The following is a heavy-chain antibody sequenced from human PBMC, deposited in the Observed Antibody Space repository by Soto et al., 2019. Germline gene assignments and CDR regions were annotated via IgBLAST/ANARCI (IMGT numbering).Heavy chain of an antibody. V-gene: IGHV1-2*02. Sequence: GASVKVSCKASGYTFTGYYMHWVRQAPGQGLEWMGWINPNSGGTNYAQKFQGRVTMTRDTSISTAYMELSRLRSDDTAVYYCARLGYCSSTSCYTPPDVWGQGTTVTVSS. J-gene: IGHJ6*02. D-gene: IGHD2-2*02. CDR2: INPNSGGT. CDR3: ARLGYCSSTSCYTPPDV. CDR1: GYTFTGYY.